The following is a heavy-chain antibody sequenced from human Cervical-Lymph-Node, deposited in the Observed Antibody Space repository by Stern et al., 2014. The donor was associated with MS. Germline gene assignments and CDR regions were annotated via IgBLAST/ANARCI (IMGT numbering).Heavy chain of an antibody. J-gene: IGHJ3*01. Sequence: VQLVQSGAEVKKPGASVTVSCRTSGYTFIDYYIHWVRQAPGQGLEWMGIINLSDGDTTYAEKFQGRVTMTRDTSTNTAYMQLGSLTSEDTAVFFCAREGADNDAFDVWGQGTMVTVSS. CDR2: INLSDGDT. CDR1: GYTFIDYY. D-gene: IGHD1-26*01. V-gene: IGHV1-46*03. CDR3: AREGADNDAFDV.